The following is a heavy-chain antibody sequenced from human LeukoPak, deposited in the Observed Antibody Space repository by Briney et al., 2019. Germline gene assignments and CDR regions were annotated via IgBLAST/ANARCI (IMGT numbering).Heavy chain of an antibody. V-gene: IGHV4-34*01. CDR2: INRSGST. Sequence: SETLSLTCAVYGGSFSGYYWSWIRQPPGKGLEWIGEINRSGSTNYNPSLKSRVTISVDTSKNQFSLKLSSVTAADTAVYYCARGRRVQLWPPTPYYYYGMDVWGQGTTATVSS. CDR1: GGSFSGYY. D-gene: IGHD5-18*01. CDR3: ARGRRVQLWPPTPYYYYGMDV. J-gene: IGHJ6*02.